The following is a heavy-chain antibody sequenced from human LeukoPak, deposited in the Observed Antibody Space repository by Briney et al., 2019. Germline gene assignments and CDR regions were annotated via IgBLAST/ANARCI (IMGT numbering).Heavy chain of an antibody. J-gene: IGHJ4*02. CDR2: IKQDGSEK. V-gene: IGHV3-7*01. CDR1: GFTFSSLW. D-gene: IGHD6-19*01. CDR3: AKYSSGWSVVYYFDY. Sequence: GGSLSLPCAASGFTFSSLWMSWVRQAPGEGLVWVAYIKQDGSEKYYVDSVKGRFTISRDNAKNSLYLQMNSLRAEDTAVYYCAKYSSGWSVVYYFDYWGQGPLVTVSS.